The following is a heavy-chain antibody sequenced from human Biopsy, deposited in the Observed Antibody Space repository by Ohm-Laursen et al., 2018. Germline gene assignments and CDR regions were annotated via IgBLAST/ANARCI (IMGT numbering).Heavy chain of an antibody. Sequence: LRLSCSASGFTFTNHWMSWVRQTPGKGLEWVGEINHSGRTNYNPSLKSRVTISVDTSKNQFSLKVRSVTAADTAVYYCVRGVDYYDPYHYYALDVWGQGTTVTVSS. CDR2: INHSGRT. CDR1: GFTFTNHW. V-gene: IGHV4-34*01. D-gene: IGHD3-22*01. J-gene: IGHJ6*02. CDR3: VRGVDYYDPYHYYALDV.